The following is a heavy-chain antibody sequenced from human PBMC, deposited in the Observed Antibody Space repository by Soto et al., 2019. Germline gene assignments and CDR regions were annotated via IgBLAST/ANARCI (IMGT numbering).Heavy chain of an antibody. V-gene: IGHV5-51*01. CDR2: VYPSDSDV. J-gene: IGHJ4*02. CDR1: GYRFTSSW. D-gene: IGHD3-16*01. Sequence: PXESLKISCQGCGYRFTSSWIGWVRQMPGKGLEWLGNVYPSDSDVRYSPSFEGRVTISADNSINTAYLHLLNLKASDTAIYYCTKGATSPFDYWGQGTRVTVSS. CDR3: TKGATSPFDY.